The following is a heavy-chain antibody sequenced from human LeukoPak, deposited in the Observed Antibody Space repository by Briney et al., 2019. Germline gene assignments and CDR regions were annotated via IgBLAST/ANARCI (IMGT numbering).Heavy chain of an antibody. D-gene: IGHD3-3*01. V-gene: IGHV1-2*02. CDR2: INPNSGGT. J-gene: IGHJ5*02. Sequence: EASVKVSCKASGYTFTGYYMHRVRQAPGQGLEWMGWINPNSGGTNYAQKFQGRVTMTRDTSISTAYMELSRLRPDDTAVYYCASYYDFKNWFDPWGQGTLVTVSS. CDR3: ASYYDFKNWFDP. CDR1: GYTFTGYY.